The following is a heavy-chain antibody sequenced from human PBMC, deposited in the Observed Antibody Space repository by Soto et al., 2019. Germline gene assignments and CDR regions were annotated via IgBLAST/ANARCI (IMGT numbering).Heavy chain of an antibody. V-gene: IGHV4-61*01. CDR3: ARDSAAYSGGDSYSVDAFDI. CDR1: GGSISSGRYY. D-gene: IGHD2-21*01. CDR2: IYYRGST. J-gene: IGHJ3*02. Sequence: PSETLSLTCTVSGGSISSGRYYWSWMRPHPGKGLEWVGYIYYRGSTNYNPSLKSRVTISVDTSKNQFSLKLSSVTAADTAVYYCARDSAAYSGGDSYSVDAFDIWGQGTMVTVSS.